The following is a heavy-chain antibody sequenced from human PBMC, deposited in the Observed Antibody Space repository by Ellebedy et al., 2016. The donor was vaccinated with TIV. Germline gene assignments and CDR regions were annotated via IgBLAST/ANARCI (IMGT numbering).Heavy chain of an antibody. CDR3: ARGYSGPRRWYFDL. Sequence: AASVKVSCKASGYSFTNSGISWVRQAPGQGLAWVAWISVNNENSNYARKLQGRVSMSIYTSTTTAYMELRNLISDDTALYYCARGYSGPRRWYFDLWGRGTLVTVSS. D-gene: IGHD6-19*01. V-gene: IGHV1-18*04. CDR2: ISVNNENS. J-gene: IGHJ2*01. CDR1: GYSFTNSG.